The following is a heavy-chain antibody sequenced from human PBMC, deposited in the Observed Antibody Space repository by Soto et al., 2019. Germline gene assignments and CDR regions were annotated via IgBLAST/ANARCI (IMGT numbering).Heavy chain of an antibody. D-gene: IGHD3-16*01. CDR3: ARGGAYLTFDY. CDR2: ISSSSSTI. Sequence: EVQLVESGGGLVQPGGSLRLSCAASGFTFSSYSMNWVRQAPGKGLEWVSYISSSSSTIYYADSVKGRFTISRDNAKNSLYLPMNRLRDEDTAVYYCARGGAYLTFDYWGQGTLVTVYS. J-gene: IGHJ4*02. V-gene: IGHV3-48*02. CDR1: GFTFSSYS.